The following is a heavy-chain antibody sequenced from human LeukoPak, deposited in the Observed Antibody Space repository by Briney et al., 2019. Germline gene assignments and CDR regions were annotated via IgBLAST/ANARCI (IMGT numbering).Heavy chain of an antibody. Sequence: GASLKLSCKASGYTFSSYDMNWVRQATGKGLEWMGWMNPNSGNTDYAHNFQGRVTITSNTSINTPYMQLSSLRSEATAVYYCARGMNGGVYDYWGQGTLVTVSS. CDR2: MNPNSGNT. V-gene: IGHV1-8*03. D-gene: IGHD3-16*01. J-gene: IGHJ4*02. CDR3: ARGMNGGVYDY. CDR1: GYTFSSYD.